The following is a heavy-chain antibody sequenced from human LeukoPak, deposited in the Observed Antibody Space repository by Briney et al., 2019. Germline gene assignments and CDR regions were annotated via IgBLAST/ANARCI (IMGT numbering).Heavy chain of an antibody. J-gene: IGHJ4*02. CDR2: VYYSGST. D-gene: IGHD3-22*01. V-gene: IGHV4-59*01. Sequence: SETLSLTCTVSGGSISGYYWSWMRQPPGKGLEYIGYVYYSGSTNYNPSLKSRVTISVETSKNQFSLKLYSVTAADTAVYYCATLLHYYDSSGYPDYWGQGTLVTVSS. CDR3: ATLLHYYDSSGYPDY. CDR1: GGSISGYY.